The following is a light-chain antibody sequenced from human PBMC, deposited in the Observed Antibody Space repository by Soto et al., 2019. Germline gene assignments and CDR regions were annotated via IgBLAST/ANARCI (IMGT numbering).Light chain of an antibody. CDR1: QSVSSY. CDR3: QQRSNWPPGIT. J-gene: IGKJ3*01. Sequence: EIVLTQSPATLSLSPGERATLSCRASQSVSSYLAWYQQKPGQAPRLLIYDASNRATGIPARFSGSGSGPDFTLTISSLEPEDFAVYYCQQRSNWPPGITFGPGTKVDIK. CDR2: DAS. V-gene: IGKV3-11*01.